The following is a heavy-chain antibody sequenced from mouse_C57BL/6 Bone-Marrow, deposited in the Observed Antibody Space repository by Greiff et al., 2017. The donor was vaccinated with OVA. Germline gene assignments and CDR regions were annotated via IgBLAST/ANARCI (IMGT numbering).Heavy chain of an antibody. Sequence: QVQLQQPGAELVKPGASVTLSCKASGYTFTSYWMHWVKQRPGQGLEWIGMIHPNSGSTNYNEQFKSKPTLTVYKSSSTAYMLLSSQTSEDSAVYYCAFDYYGSSSYYFDDWGQGTTLTVSS. CDR3: AFDYYGSSSYYFDD. CDR1: GYTFTSYW. CDR2: IHPNSGST. D-gene: IGHD1-1*01. V-gene: IGHV1-64*01. J-gene: IGHJ2*01.